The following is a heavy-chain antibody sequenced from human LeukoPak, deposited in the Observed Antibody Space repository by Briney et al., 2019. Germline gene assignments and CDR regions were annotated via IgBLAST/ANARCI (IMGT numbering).Heavy chain of an antibody. CDR3: AFGRYSSSPFDY. V-gene: IGHV1-8*03. CDR1: GYTFTSYD. CDR2: MNPNSGNT. J-gene: IGHJ4*02. Sequence: ASVKVSCKASGYTFTSYDINWVRQAAGQGLEWMGWMNPNSGNTGYAQKFQGRVTITRNTYISTAYMELSSLRSDDTAVYYCAFGRYSSSPFDYWGQGTLVTVSS. D-gene: IGHD6-13*01.